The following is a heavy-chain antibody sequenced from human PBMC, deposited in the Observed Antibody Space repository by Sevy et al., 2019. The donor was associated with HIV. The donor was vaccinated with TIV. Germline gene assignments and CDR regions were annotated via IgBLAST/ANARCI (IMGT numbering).Heavy chain of an antibody. CDR3: ARDGSTGWGSRAYYYYYYMDV. Sequence: GGSLRLSCAASGFTFSSYGMHWVRQAPGKGLEWVAVIWYDGSNKYYADSVKGRFTISRDNSKNTLYLQMNSLRDEDTAVYYCARDGSTGWGSRAYYYYYYMDVWGKGTTVTVSS. CDR1: GFTFSSYG. V-gene: IGHV3-33*01. D-gene: IGHD6-19*01. J-gene: IGHJ6*03. CDR2: IWYDGSNK.